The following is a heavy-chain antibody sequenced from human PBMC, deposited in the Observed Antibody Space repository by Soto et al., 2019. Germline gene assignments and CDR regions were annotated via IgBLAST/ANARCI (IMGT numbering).Heavy chain of an antibody. J-gene: IGHJ4*02. Sequence: GGSLRLSCAASGFTFSSYAMHWVRQAPGKGLEWVAVISYDGSNKYYADSVKGRFTISRDNSKNTLYLQMNGLRAEDTAVYYCARDFLHIVVVTAILQKFDYWGQGTLVTVSS. CDR1: GFTFSSYA. CDR3: ARDFLHIVVVTAILQKFDY. V-gene: IGHV3-30-3*01. CDR2: ISYDGSNK. D-gene: IGHD2-21*02.